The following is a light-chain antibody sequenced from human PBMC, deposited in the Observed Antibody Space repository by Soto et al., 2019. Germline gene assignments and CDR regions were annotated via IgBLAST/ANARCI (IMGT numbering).Light chain of an antibody. CDR1: QSVLYSSNNKNY. J-gene: IGKJ1*01. CDR3: QQYYSDPRT. CDR2: WAS. V-gene: IGKV4-1*01. Sequence: DIVMTQSPDSLAVPLGERATINCKSSQSVLYSSNNKNYLAWYQQKPGQPPNLLIYWASTRESGVPDRFSGSGSGTDFTLTISSLQDEDVAVYYCQQYYSDPRTFGQGTKVEI.